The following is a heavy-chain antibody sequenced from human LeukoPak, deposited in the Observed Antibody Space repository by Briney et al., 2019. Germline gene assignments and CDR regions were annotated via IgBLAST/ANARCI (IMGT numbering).Heavy chain of an antibody. D-gene: IGHD3-22*01. CDR3: ARNYDLRFDP. CDR1: GFTFSSYE. Sequence: GVCLRLSCAASGFTFSSYEMNWVRQAPGKGLGWVSYINSSGSTIYYADSVKGRFTISRDNAKHSLYLQMNSLRAEDTAVYYCARNYDLRFDPWGQGTLVTVS. CDR2: INSSGSTI. V-gene: IGHV3-48*03. J-gene: IGHJ5*02.